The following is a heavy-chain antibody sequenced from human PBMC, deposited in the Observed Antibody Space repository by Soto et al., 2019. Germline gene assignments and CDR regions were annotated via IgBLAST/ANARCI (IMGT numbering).Heavy chain of an antibody. CDR1: GFTLTTYA. CDR3: VKEHDSGVYGWFDP. D-gene: IGHD4-17*01. V-gene: IGHV3-23*01. Sequence: EVQLLESGGGLVQPGGFLRLSCAASGFTLTTYAMSWVRQAPGKGLEWVSGISGSGGGTYYADSVKGRFTISRDNSKNTLYMQMNSLRAEDTAVYYCVKEHDSGVYGWFDPWGQGTLVTVSS. CDR2: ISGSGGGT. J-gene: IGHJ5*02.